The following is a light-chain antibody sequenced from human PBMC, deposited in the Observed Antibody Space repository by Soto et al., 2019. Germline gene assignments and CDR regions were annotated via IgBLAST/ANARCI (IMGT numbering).Light chain of an antibody. CDR3: QQYGSLSWT. V-gene: IGKV3-20*01. J-gene: IGKJ1*01. CDR1: QTVDSNY. Sequence: EIVLTQSPGTLSLSPGERATLSCRASQTVDSNYLAWYQQKPGQALRIIIFGASGRATGIPDRFSGSGSGTDFTLTISRLEPEDFAVYYCQQYGSLSWTFGQGTKVDIK. CDR2: GAS.